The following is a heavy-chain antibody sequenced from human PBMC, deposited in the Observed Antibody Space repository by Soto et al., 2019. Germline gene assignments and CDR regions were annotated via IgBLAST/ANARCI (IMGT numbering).Heavy chain of an antibody. Sequence: SETLSLTCAVYGGSFSGYYWSWIRQPPGKGLEWIGEINHSGSTNHNPSLKSRVTISVDTSKNQFSLKLSSVTAADTAVYYCARGYSSGWYFGYYGMDVWGQGNTVTVSS. J-gene: IGHJ6*02. CDR3: ARGYSSGWYFGYYGMDV. D-gene: IGHD6-19*01. CDR2: INHSGST. CDR1: GGSFSGYY. V-gene: IGHV4-34*01.